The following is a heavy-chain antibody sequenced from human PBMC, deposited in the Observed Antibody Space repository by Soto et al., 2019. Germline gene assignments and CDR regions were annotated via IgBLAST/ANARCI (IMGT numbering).Heavy chain of an antibody. CDR1: GGSISSGGYY. CDR2: IYYSGST. J-gene: IGHJ3*02. CDR3: ARDRYCCGGSCLDDAFDI. V-gene: IGHV4-31*03. D-gene: IGHD2-15*01. Sequence: PSXTLSLTCTVSGGSISSGGYYWSWIRQHPGKGLEWIGYIYYSGSTYYNPSLKSRVTISVDTSKNQFSLKLSSVTAADTAVYYCARDRYCCGGSCLDDAFDIWGQGTMVTVSS.